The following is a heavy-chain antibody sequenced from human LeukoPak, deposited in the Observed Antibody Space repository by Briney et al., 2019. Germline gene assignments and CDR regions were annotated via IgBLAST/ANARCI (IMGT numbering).Heavy chain of an antibody. Sequence: KSSETLSLTCTVSGGSISSYYWSWIRQPPGKGLEWIGYIYYSGSTNYNPSLKSRVTISVDTSKNQFSLKLSSVTAADTAVYYCARHSYNGYFLGYFDYWGQGTLVTVSS. CDR1: GGSISSYY. J-gene: IGHJ4*02. CDR3: ARHSYNGYFLGYFDY. V-gene: IGHV4-59*08. CDR2: IYYSGST. D-gene: IGHD2/OR15-2a*01.